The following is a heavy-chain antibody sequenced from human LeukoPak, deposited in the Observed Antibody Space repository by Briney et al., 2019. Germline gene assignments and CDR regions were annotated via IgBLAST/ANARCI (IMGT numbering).Heavy chain of an antibody. Sequence: SETLSLTCTVSGGSISSGGYYWSWIRQPPGKGLEWIGEINHSGSTNYNPSLKSRVTISVDTSKNQFSLKLSSVTAADTAVYYCARHIPRLHGRYQLLPPIYWGQGTLVTVSS. CDR3: ARHIPRLHGRYQLLPPIY. J-gene: IGHJ4*02. CDR1: GGSISSGGYY. CDR2: INHSGST. D-gene: IGHD2-2*01. V-gene: IGHV4-39*01.